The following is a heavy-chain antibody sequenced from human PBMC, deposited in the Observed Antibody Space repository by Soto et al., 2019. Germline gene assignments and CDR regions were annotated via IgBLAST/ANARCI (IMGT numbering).Heavy chain of an antibody. CDR2: MNPNSGNT. D-gene: IGHD1-1*01. CDR3: ARPNDAYPILYGMDV. J-gene: IGHJ6*02. V-gene: IGHV1-8*01. CDR1: GYTFTSYD. Sequence: QVQLVQSGAEVKKPEASVKVSCKASGYTFTSYDINWVRQATGQGLEWMGWMNPNSGNTGYAQKFQGRVTMTRNTSISTAYMELSSLRSEDTAVYYCARPNDAYPILYGMDVWGQGTTVTVSS.